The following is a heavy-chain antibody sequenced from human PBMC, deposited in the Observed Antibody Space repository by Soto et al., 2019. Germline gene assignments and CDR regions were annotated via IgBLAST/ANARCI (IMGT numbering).Heavy chain of an antibody. Sequence: PGGSLRLSCAASGFTFSSYWMHWVRQAPGKGLEWVSSISKSDYTYYSDSVTGRFTISRDNAKNSVSLQMNTLRVEDTAVYYCAREDSIIIPAVSDFWGQGTLVTVSS. CDR2: ISKSDYT. D-gene: IGHD2-2*01. CDR1: GFTFSSYW. J-gene: IGHJ4*02. V-gene: IGHV3-21*01. CDR3: AREDSIIIPAVSDF.